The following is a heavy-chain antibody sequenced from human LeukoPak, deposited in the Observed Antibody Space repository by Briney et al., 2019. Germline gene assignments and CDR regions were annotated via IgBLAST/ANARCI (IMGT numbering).Heavy chain of an antibody. D-gene: IGHD3-9*01. CDR2: ISGSGGST. Sequence: PGGSLRLSCAASGFTFSSYAMSWVRQAPGKGLEWVSAISGSGGSTYYADSVKGRFTISRDNSKNTLYLQMNSLRAEDTAVYYCAKTAGYDILTGYSYFDYWGQGTLVTVSS. CDR1: GFTFSSYA. J-gene: IGHJ4*02. CDR3: AKTAGYDILTGYSYFDY. V-gene: IGHV3-23*01.